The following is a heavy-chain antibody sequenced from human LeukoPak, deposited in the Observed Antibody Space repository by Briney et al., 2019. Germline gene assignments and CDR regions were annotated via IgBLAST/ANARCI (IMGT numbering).Heavy chain of an antibody. V-gene: IGHV3-30*18. Sequence: PGGSLRLSCAASGFTFSSYGMHWVRQASGKGLEWVAVISYDGSNKYYADSVKGRFTISRDNSKNTLYLQMNSLRAEDTVVYYCAKDVADIVVVVAATLYYGMDVWGQGTTVTVSS. CDR3: AKDVADIVVVVAATLYYGMDV. CDR2: ISYDGSNK. J-gene: IGHJ6*02. D-gene: IGHD2-15*01. CDR1: GFTFSSYG.